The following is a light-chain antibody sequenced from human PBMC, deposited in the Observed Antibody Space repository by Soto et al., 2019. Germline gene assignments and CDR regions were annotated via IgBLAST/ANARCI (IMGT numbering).Light chain of an antibody. CDR2: AAS. V-gene: IGKV3-20*01. CDR1: QSVSNSY. CDR3: QQYGSSPPIT. Sequence: EIVLTQSPGTLSLSPGERATLSCRASQSVSNSYLAWYLQKPGQAPRLLIYAASSRATGIPDRFSGSGSGTDFILTISRLEPEDFAVYYCQQYGSSPPITFGQGTRLE. J-gene: IGKJ5*01.